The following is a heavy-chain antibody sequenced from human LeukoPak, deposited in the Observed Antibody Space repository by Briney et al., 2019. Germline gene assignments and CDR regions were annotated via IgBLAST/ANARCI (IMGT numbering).Heavy chain of an antibody. J-gene: IGHJ4*02. V-gene: IGHV1-18*01. Sequence: GASVKVSCTASGYTFTIYGISWVRQAPGQGLEWMGWISAYNGNTNYAQKLQGRVTMTTDTSTSTAYMELRSLRSDDTAVYYCARDGYYDILTGYYTLDYWGQGTLVTVSS. CDR1: GYTFTIYG. D-gene: IGHD3-9*01. CDR2: ISAYNGNT. CDR3: ARDGYYDILTGYYTLDY.